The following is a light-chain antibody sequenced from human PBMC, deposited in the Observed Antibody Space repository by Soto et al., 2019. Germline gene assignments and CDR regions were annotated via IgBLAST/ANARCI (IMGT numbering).Light chain of an antibody. Sequence: DIVMTQPPDSLAVSLGESATINCKSSQSVVYSSNNKNYLAWYQQKPGQPPKLLIYWASTRESGVPDRFSGSGSGTDFTLTISSLQAEDGAVYYCQQYYSTPPYTFGQGTKLEIK. CDR3: QQYYSTPPYT. CDR1: QSVVYSSNNKNY. CDR2: WAS. V-gene: IGKV4-1*01. J-gene: IGKJ2*01.